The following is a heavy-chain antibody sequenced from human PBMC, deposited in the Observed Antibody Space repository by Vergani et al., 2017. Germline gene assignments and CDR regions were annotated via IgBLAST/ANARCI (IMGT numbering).Heavy chain of an antibody. J-gene: IGHJ4*02. Sequence: EVQLVQSGAEVKKPGESLKIPCQISGYSFTNYCIVWVRQMPGKALEWMGNIHPADSDTRYSPSFQGQVTISVDKSISTAYLQRSSLRASDSAMYYCARLYGRDSSGSKYFDYWGQGTLVTVSS. D-gene: IGHD3-22*01. CDR1: GYSFTNYC. V-gene: IGHV5-51*01. CDR3: ARLYGRDSSGSKYFDY. CDR2: IHPADSDT.